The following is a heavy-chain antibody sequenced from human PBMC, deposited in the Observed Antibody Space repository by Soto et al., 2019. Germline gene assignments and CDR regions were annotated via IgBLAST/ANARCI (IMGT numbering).Heavy chain of an antibody. J-gene: IGHJ4*02. CDR2: INHSGST. CDR3: VRGRILRLRFGDFDS. D-gene: IGHD5-12*01. V-gene: IGHV4-34*01. Sequence: SETLSLTCTVYGGSFTFSGYYWSWIRQPPGKGLEWFGEINHSGSTNYNPSLESRVTISLDTSKNQFSLDLTSVTAVDTAVYYCVRGRILRLRFGDFDSWGQGTLVTVSS. CDR1: GGSFTFSGYY.